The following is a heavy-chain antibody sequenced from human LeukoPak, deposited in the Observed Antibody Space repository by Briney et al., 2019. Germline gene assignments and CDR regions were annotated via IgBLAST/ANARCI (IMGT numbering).Heavy chain of an antibody. CDR2: IYHSGST. CDR1: GGSFSGYY. Sequence: SETLSLTCAVYGGSFSGYYWSWIRQPPGKGLEWIGYIYHSGSTYYNPSLKSRVTISVDRSKNQFSLKLSSVTAADTAVYYCARAAAGTGWWFDPWGQGTLVTVSS. D-gene: IGHD6-13*01. V-gene: IGHV4-34*01. J-gene: IGHJ5*02. CDR3: ARAAAGTGWWFDP.